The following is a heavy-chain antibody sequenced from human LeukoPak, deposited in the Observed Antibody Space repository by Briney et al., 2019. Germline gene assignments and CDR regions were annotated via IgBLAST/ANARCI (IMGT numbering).Heavy chain of an antibody. CDR1: GDAISTYY. J-gene: IGHJ6*03. CDR2: IYYSGTT. CDR3: AGSPDYYYMDV. V-gene: IGHV4-59*04. Sequence: SETLSLTCTVSGDAISTYYWNWIRQPPGKGLEWIGYIYYSGTTYYNPSLKSRVTISVDTSKNQFSLKLGSVTAADTAVYYCAGSPDYYYMDVWGKGTTVTVSS. D-gene: IGHD3-10*01.